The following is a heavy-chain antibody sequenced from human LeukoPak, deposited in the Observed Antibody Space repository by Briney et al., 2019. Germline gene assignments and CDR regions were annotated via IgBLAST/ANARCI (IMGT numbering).Heavy chain of an antibody. CDR2: IYYSGST. Sequence: TSETLSLTCTVSGGSISSYYWSWIRQHPGKGLEWIGYIYYSGSTYYNPSLKSRVTISVDTSKNQFSLKLSSVTAADTAVYYCARGPSYYDSSGSYGMDVWGQGTTVTVSS. CDR1: GGSISSYY. V-gene: IGHV4-59*06. J-gene: IGHJ6*02. CDR3: ARGPSYYDSSGSYGMDV. D-gene: IGHD3-22*01.